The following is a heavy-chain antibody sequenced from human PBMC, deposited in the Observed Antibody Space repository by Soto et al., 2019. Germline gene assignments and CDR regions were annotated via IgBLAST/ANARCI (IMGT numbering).Heavy chain of an antibody. CDR2: ISAYNGST. J-gene: IGHJ4*02. V-gene: IGHV1-18*01. D-gene: IGHD3-16*02. Sequence: APVKVSCKASGYTFTSYGISWVRQAPGQGLEWMGWISAYNGSTNYAQKLQGRVTMTTDTSTSTAYMELRSLRSDDTAVYYCARVVGYDYIWGCDRYSGPVAYSGRGTLVTVSS. CDR3: ARVVGYDYIWGCDRYSGPVAY. CDR1: GYTFTSYG.